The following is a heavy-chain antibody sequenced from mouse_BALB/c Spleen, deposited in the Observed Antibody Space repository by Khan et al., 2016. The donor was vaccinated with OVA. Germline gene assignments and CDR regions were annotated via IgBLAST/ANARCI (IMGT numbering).Heavy chain of an antibody. CDR3: TRDGNYAHWYFDV. CDR2: ISSGSTYT. CDR1: GFSFTSYT. J-gene: IGHJ1*01. V-gene: IGHV5-6-4*01. D-gene: IGHD2-1*01. Sequence: EVELVESGGGLVRPGGSLKLSCAASGFSFTSYTMSWVRQTPEKRLEWVATISSGSTYTYYPDSVKGRFTISRDNAQNTLYLQMSSRQSDDTAMYYCTRDGNYAHWYFDVWGAGTTVTVSS.